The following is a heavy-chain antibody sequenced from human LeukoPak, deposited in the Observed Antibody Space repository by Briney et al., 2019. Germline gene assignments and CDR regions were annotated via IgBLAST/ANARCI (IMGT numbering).Heavy chain of an antibody. Sequence: PGGSLRLSCVGSGFAFSSYHLSWVRQIPGKGLEWLSVVTANSDNIYYADSVKGRFTISGDNSKDTLYLQMNGLRAEDSALYYCANLQKGNYKANFWGQGTLVTVSS. CDR3: ANLQKGNYKANF. V-gene: IGHV3-23*01. J-gene: IGHJ4*02. CDR1: GFAFSSYH. CDR2: VTANSDNI. D-gene: IGHD3-10*01.